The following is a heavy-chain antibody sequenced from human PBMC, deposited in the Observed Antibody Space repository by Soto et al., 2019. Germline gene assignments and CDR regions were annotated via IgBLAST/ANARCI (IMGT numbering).Heavy chain of an antibody. D-gene: IGHD1-7*01. CDR2: VYYTGRT. Sequence: TLSLTCTVSSGSLIQSYWNWIRQTPGKGLEWIGCVYYTGRTNVNPSFKSRVSMSVDTSKNQFSLNLNSATAADTATYYCATLGLGGTKLDPWGQGTLVTVSS. CDR3: ATLGLGGTKLDP. V-gene: IGHV4-59*12. CDR1: SGSLIQSY. J-gene: IGHJ5*02.